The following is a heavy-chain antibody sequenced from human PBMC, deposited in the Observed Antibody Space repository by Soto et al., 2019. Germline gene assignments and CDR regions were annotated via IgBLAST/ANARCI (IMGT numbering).Heavy chain of an antibody. Sequence: QVQLVESGGGLVKPGGSLRLSCAASRFTFSDYYMSWIRQAPGKGLEWVSHISSSGTTIYYADSVKGRFTISRENAKNALYLQINRLRAEDTAVYYCARDTRRAGTNWNYNTYLDYWGQGTLVTVSS. CDR2: ISSSGTTI. D-gene: IGHD1-7*01. CDR1: RFTFSDYY. V-gene: IGHV3-11*01. J-gene: IGHJ4*02. CDR3: ARDTRRAGTNWNYNTYLDY.